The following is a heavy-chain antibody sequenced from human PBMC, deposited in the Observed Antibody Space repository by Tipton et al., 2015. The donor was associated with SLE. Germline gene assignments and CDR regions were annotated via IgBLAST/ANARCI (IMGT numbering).Heavy chain of an antibody. J-gene: IGHJ4*02. D-gene: IGHD3-22*01. CDR2: IRSKAYGGTT. Sequence: SLRLSCTASGFTFGDYAMSWVRQAPGKGLEWVGFIRSKAYGGTTEYAASVKGRFTISRDDSKSIAYLQMNSLKTEDTAVYYCTRLIEQGYYYDSSGYYFDYWGQGTLVTVSS. CDR3: TRLIEQGYYYDSSGYYFDY. V-gene: IGHV3-49*04. CDR1: GFTFGDYA.